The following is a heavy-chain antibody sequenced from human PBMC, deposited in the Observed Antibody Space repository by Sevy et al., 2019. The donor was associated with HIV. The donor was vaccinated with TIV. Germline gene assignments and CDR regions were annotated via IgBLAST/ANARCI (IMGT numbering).Heavy chain of an antibody. Sequence: GESLKISCQGSGHDFNNHWIGWVRHKPGQGLEWMGVILPDDSDTKYSPSFEGQVTFSADKSISTVYLQWSSLKASDTAMYFCATSRSGQVDSSGYYIYWGQGTLVTVSS. CDR1: GHDFNNHW. CDR2: ILPDDSDT. J-gene: IGHJ4*02. D-gene: IGHD3-22*01. V-gene: IGHV5-51*01. CDR3: ATSRSGQVDSSGYYIY.